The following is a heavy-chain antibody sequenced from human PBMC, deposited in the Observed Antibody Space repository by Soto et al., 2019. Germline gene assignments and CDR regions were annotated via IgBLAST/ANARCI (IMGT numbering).Heavy chain of an antibody. CDR3: AKEQGRVAAALDY. CDR2: ISGSGDST. V-gene: IGHV3-23*01. Sequence: EVQLLESGGGLVQPGGSLRLSCAASGFTFNKYAMSWVRQAPGKGLEWVSAISGSGDSTYYADSVKGRFTISRDNSKSTLYLQMNSLTVEDTAVYYCAKEQGRVAAALDYWGQGTLVTVSS. CDR1: GFTFNKYA. D-gene: IGHD6-13*01. J-gene: IGHJ4*02.